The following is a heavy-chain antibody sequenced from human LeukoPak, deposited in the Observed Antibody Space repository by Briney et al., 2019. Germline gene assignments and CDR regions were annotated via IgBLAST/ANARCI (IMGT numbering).Heavy chain of an antibody. CDR1: GFIFSTYG. CDR3: ARAGAAAGTGIDY. CDR2: IRSDGSYK. V-gene: IGHV3-30*02. Sequence: GGSLRLSCAASGFIFSTYGMHWVRQAPGKGLEWVAFIRSDGSYKYYADSVKGRLTISRDNAKNSLYLQMNSLRAEDTAVYYCARAGAAAGTGIDYWGQGTLVTVSS. J-gene: IGHJ4*02. D-gene: IGHD6-13*01.